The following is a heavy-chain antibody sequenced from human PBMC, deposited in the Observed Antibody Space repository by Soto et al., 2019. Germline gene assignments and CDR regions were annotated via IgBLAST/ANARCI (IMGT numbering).Heavy chain of an antibody. CDR1: GFTFSSYS. CDR3: ARGGWGGMDV. Sequence: EVQLVESGGGLVQPGGSLRLSCAASGFTFSSYSMNWVRQAPGKGLEWVSYVSSSSSTIYYADSVKGRFTISRDNAKNSLYLQMNRLRDEDTAVYYCARGGWGGMDVWGQGTTVTVSS. CDR2: VSSSSSTI. V-gene: IGHV3-48*02. J-gene: IGHJ6*02. D-gene: IGHD2-15*01.